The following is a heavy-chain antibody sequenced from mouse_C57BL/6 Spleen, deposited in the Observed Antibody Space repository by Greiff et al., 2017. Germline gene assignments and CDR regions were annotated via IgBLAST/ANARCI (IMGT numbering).Heavy chain of an antibody. J-gene: IGHJ4*01. V-gene: IGHV1-82*01. D-gene: IGHD1-1*01. CDR2: IYPGDGDT. CDR1: GYAFSSSW. CDR3: ARGGTTVVAPYAMDY. Sequence: QVQLQQSGPELVKPGASVKISCKASGYAFSSSWMNWVKQRPGKGLEWIGRIYPGDGDTNYNGKFKGKATLTADKSSSTAYMQLSSLTSEDSAVYFCARGGTTVVAPYAMDYWGQGTSVTVSS.